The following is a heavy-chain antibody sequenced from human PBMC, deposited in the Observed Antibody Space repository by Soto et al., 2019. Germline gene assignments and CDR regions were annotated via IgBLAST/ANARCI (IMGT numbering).Heavy chain of an antibody. J-gene: IGHJ6*02. CDR3: ARDQNYYDSSGYYYYYGMDV. CDR2: IYSGGST. Sequence: GGSLRLSCAASGFTFSSYAMSWVRQAPGKGLEWVSVIYSGGSTYYADSVKGRFTISRHNSKNTLYLQMNSLRAEDTAVYYCARDQNYYDSSGYYYYYGMDVWGQGTTVTVSS. CDR1: GFTFSSYA. D-gene: IGHD3-22*01. V-gene: IGHV3-53*04.